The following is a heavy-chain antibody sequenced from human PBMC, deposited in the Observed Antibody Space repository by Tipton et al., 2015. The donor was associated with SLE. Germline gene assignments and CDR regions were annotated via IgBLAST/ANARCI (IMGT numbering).Heavy chain of an antibody. V-gene: IGHV4-39*07. CDR1: GGSISSSSYY. Sequence: TLSLTCTVSGGSISSSSYYWGWSRQPPGKGLEWIGSIYYSGSTYYNPSLKSRVTISVDTSKNQFSLKLSSVTAADTAVYYCARDNFWNRGYYFGGGEDYYYYSMAVWGKGTTVTVS. CDR3: ARDNFWNRGYYFGGGEDYYYYSMAV. D-gene: IGHD3-3*01. J-gene: IGHJ6*03. CDR2: IYYSGST.